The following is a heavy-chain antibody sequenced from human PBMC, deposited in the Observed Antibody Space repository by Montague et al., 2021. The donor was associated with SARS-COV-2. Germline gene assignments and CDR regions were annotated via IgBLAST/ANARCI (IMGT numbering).Heavy chain of an antibody. CDR3: ARVQRTTGTTRLGTYYYYYYGMDV. J-gene: IGHJ6*02. D-gene: IGHD1-1*01. CDR1: GFTFSSYW. CDR2: IKQDGSEK. V-gene: IGHV3-7*01. Sequence: SLRLSCAASGFTFSSYWMSWVRQAPGKGLEWVANIKQDGSEKYXXXSXXXRFXISRDNAKNSLYLQMNSLRAEDTAVYYCARVQRTTGTTRLGTYYYYYYGMDVRGQGTTVTVSS.